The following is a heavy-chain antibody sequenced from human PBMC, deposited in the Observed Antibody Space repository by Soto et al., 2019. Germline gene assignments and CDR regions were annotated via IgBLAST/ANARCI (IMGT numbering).Heavy chain of an antibody. V-gene: IGHV1-69*13. CDR2: IIPIFGTG. J-gene: IGHJ6*02. CDR3: AREGLVLVPTTVNSDYYYAMDV. D-gene: IGHD2-2*01. CDR1: GGTFSSYA. Sequence: SVKVSCKASGGTFSSYAISWVRQAPGQGLEWMGGIIPIFGTGNYAQKFQGRVTITADESTSTAYMELSSLRSEDTAVYYCAREGLVLVPTTVNSDYYYAMDVWGQGTTVTVS.